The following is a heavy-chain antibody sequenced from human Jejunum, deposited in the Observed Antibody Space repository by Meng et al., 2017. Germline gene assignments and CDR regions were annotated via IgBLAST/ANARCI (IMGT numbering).Heavy chain of an antibody. CDR1: GYIFTNYD. CDR3: TRSALGVGVNFDS. V-gene: IGHV1-8*01. CDR2: XNTNDGAT. Sequence: KKPGASGRVACKASGYIFTNYDVNWVRQATGHGPEWMGWXNTNDGATGYAQQFQGRVTMTRDTSISTAYMELSGLTSEDTAVYYCTRSALGVGVNFDSWGQGTLVTVSS. J-gene: IGHJ4*02. D-gene: IGHD1-26*01.